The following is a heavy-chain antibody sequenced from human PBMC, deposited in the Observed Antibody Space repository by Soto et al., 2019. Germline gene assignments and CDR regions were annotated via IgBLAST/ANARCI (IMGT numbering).Heavy chain of an antibody. CDR3: ARNYCSSTSCYSNWFDP. V-gene: IGHV1-69*02. D-gene: IGHD2-2*01. CDR2: IIPILGIA. Sequence: QAQLVQSGAEVKKPGSSVKVSCKASGGTFSSYTISWVRQAPGQGLEWMGRIIPILGIANYAQKFQGRVTITADKSTSTAYMELSSLRSEDTAVYYCARNYCSSTSCYSNWFDPWGQGTLVTVSS. J-gene: IGHJ5*02. CDR1: GGTFSSYT.